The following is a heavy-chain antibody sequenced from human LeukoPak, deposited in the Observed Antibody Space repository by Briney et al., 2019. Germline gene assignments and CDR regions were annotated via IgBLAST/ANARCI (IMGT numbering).Heavy chain of an antibody. CDR1: GGSISSGSYY. Sequence: PSQTLSLTCTVSGGSISSGSYYWSWIRQPAGKGLEWIGRIYTSGSTNYNPSLKSRVTISVDTSKNQFSLKLSSVTAADTAVYYCARDPRSIFGVVSYFDYWGQGTLVTVSS. J-gene: IGHJ4*02. CDR3: ARDPRSIFGVVSYFDY. D-gene: IGHD3-3*01. CDR2: IYTSGST. V-gene: IGHV4-61*02.